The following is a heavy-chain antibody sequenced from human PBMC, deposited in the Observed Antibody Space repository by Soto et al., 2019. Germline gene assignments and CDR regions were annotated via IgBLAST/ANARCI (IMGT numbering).Heavy chain of an antibody. Sequence: HPGGSLRLSCAASGFSISRFGMNWVRQAPGKGLEWVSYISSSSSTIYYADSVKGRFTISRDNAKNSLYLQMNSLRDEDTAVYYCARDGYCISTTCYFLPDVWGQGTSVTVSS. CDR3: ARDGYCISTTCYFLPDV. CDR2: ISSSSSTI. CDR1: GFSISRFG. J-gene: IGHJ6*02. D-gene: IGHD2-2*03. V-gene: IGHV3-48*02.